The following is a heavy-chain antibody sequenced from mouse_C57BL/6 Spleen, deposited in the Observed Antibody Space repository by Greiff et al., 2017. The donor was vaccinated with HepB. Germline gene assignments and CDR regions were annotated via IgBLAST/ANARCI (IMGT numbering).Heavy chain of an antibody. CDR2: IYPGDGDT. J-gene: IGHJ2*01. CDR1: GYAFSSSW. Sequence: QVQLQQSGPELVKPGASVKISCKASGYAFSSSWMNWVKQRPGKGLEWIGRIYPGDGDTNYNGKFKGKATLTADKSSSTAYMQLSSLTSEDSAVYFCARKTAHATFDYWGQGTTLTVSS. V-gene: IGHV1-82*01. D-gene: IGHD3-2*02. CDR3: ARKTAHATFDY.